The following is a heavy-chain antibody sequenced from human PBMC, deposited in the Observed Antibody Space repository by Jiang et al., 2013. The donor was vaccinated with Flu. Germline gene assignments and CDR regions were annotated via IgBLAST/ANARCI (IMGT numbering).Heavy chain of an antibody. J-gene: IGHJ5*02. Sequence: VQLVESGAEVKKPGASVKVSCKASGYSFSSYYMHWVRQAPGQGLEWMGIINPSGGGTSYAQKFQGRVTMTRDTSTRTVYMELSSLRSEDTAVYYCARDQGDFDILIDYYIGANNWFDPWGQGTLVTVSS. V-gene: IGHV1-46*01. CDR3: ARDQGDFDILIDYYIGANNWFDP. CDR2: INPSGGGT. CDR1: GYSFSSYY. D-gene: IGHD3-9*01.